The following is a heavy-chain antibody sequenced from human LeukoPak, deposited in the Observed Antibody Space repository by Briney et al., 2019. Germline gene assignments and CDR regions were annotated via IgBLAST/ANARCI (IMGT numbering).Heavy chain of an antibody. Sequence: SETLSLTCTVSGGSISSYYWSWLRQPAGKGLEWIGRIYTSGSTNYNPSLKSRVTMSVDTSKNQFSLKLSSVTAADTAVYYCARGGEGYSSSSRYYYYMDVWGKGTTVTVSS. D-gene: IGHD6-6*01. J-gene: IGHJ6*03. CDR1: GGSISSYY. CDR2: IYTSGST. V-gene: IGHV4-4*07. CDR3: ARGGEGYSSSSRYYYYMDV.